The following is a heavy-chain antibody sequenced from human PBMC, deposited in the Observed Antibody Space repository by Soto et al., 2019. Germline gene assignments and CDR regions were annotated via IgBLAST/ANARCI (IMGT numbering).Heavy chain of an antibody. Sequence: AASVKVSCKASGGTFSSYAISWVRQAPGQGLEWMGGIIPIFGTANYAQKFQGRVTITADKSTSTAYMELSSLRSEDTAVYYCARDRCGSCRGGWFDPWGQGTLVTVSS. J-gene: IGHJ5*02. V-gene: IGHV1-69*06. D-gene: IGHD2-15*01. CDR3: ARDRCGSCRGGWFDP. CDR1: GGTFSSYA. CDR2: IIPIFGTA.